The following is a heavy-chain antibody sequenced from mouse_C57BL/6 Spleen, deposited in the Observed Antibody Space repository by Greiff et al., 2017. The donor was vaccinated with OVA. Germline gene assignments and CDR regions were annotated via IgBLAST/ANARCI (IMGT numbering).Heavy chain of an antibody. CDR3: AKLKGSSYVGYFDD. J-gene: IGHJ2*01. D-gene: IGHD1-1*01. V-gene: IGHV2-3*01. CDR1: GFSLTSYG. Sequence: VQRVESGPGLVAPSQSLSITCTVSGFSLTSYGVSWVRQPPGKGLEWLGVIWGDGSTNYHSALISSLSISKDNSKSQVFLQLNSLQTDDTAAYYCAKLKGSSYVGYFDDWGKGTTLTVSS. CDR2: IWGDGST.